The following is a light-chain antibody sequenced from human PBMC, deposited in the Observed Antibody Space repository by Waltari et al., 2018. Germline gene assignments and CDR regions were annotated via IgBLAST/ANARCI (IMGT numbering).Light chain of an antibody. CDR2: DVR. J-gene: IGLJ2*01. CDR1: SSDVGAYNY. Sequence: QSALTQPASVSGSPGQSITISCTGTSSDVGAYNYVSWYQQHPGKAPKLMIFDVRIRPAVVSTRFSGSKSGNTASLTISGLQAEDEADYYCSSYISSSTLELFGGGTSLTVL. V-gene: IGLV2-14*03. CDR3: SSYISSSTLEL.